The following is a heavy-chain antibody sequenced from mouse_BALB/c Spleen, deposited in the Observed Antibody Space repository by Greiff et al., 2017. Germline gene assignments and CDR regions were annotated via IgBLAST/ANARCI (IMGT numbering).Heavy chain of an antibody. J-gene: IGHJ4*01. CDR2: ISTGGGST. Sequence: EVKVVESGGGLVQPGGSLKLSCAASGFTFSSYTMSWVRQTPVKRLEWVAYISTGGGSTYYPDTVKGRFTIARDNAKNTQYLQMSSLKSEDTAMYYCAGRFYDCDEGLAMDYWGQGTTVTVSS. V-gene: IGHV5-12-2*01. CDR1: GFTFSSYT. D-gene: IGHD2-4*01. CDR3: AGRFYDCDEGLAMDY.